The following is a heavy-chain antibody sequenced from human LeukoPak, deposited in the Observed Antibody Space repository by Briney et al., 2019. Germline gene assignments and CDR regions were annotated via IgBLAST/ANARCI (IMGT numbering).Heavy chain of an antibody. D-gene: IGHD4-17*01. CDR1: GYTFTSYG. CDR2: ISAYNGNT. CDR3: ARGRAVTTVYGVAFDI. J-gene: IGHJ3*02. Sequence: ASVKVSCKASGYTFTSYGISWVRQAPGQGLEWMGWISAYNGNTNYAQKLQGRVTMTTDTSTSTAYMELRSLRSDDTAVYYCARGRAVTTVYGVAFDIWGQGTMVTVSS. V-gene: IGHV1-18*01.